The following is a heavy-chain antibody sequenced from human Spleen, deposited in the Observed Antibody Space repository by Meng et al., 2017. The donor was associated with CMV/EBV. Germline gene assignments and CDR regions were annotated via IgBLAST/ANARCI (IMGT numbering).Heavy chain of an antibody. D-gene: IGHD2-2*01. CDR1: GYNFAHYW. V-gene: IGHV5-51*01. Sequence: GGSLRLSCKGSGYNFAHYWIGWVRQMPGKGLEWMGIIYPGDSDTRYSPSFQGQVTISADKSISTAYLQWSSLKASDTAMYYCARGSRVVVPAAKGAFDIWGQGTMVTVSS. CDR3: ARGSRVVVPAAKGAFDI. CDR2: IYPGDSDT. J-gene: IGHJ3*02.